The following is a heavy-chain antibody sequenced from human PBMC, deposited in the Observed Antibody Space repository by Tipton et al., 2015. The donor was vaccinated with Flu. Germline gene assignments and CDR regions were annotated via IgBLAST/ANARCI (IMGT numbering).Heavy chain of an antibody. Sequence: QVQLVQSGGGLVKPGGYLRLSCAASGFTFSDDYMSWIRQAPGKGLEWISHISSSGSTINYADSVKGRFTISRDNAKNSLYLQMNSLRPEDTAVYYCARDHPPSITVLGEITDYFGMDVWGQGP. V-gene: IGHV3-11*01. CDR3: ARDHPPSITVLGEITDYFGMDV. J-gene: IGHJ6*02. D-gene: IGHD3-3*01. CDR1: GFTFSDDY. CDR2: ISSSGSTI.